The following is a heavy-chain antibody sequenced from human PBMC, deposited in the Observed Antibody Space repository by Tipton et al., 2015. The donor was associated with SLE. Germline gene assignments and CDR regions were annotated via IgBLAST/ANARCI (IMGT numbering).Heavy chain of an antibody. D-gene: IGHD3-22*01. CDR1: GGSISSDIYS. V-gene: IGHV4-31*03. J-gene: IGHJ4*02. Sequence: TLSLTCTVSGGSISSDIYSWTWIRHFPGKGMEWIAYIYYSGNIYYNPSLKSRVSMSVDTSENQFSLKLSSVTAADTAVYYCARDEYHYDGTGYHLLGHFDYWGQGTLVTVSS. CDR3: ARDEYHYDGTGYHLLGHFDY. CDR2: IYYSGNI.